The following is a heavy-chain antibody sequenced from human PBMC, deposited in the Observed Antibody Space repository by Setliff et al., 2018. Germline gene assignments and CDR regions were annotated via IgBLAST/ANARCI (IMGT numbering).Heavy chain of an antibody. CDR1: GGSITSHY. V-gene: IGHV4-59*11. J-gene: IGHJ3*02. CDR3: ARVLFHCSSTSCYLDAFDI. Sequence: TLSLTCSVSGGSITSHYWSWIRQSPGKGLEWIGYIDYSGTTNYNPSLKSRVTISSDTSKRQFSLRLTSVTAADTAVYYCARVLFHCSSTSCYLDAFDIWGQGTMVTVSS. CDR2: IDYSGTT. D-gene: IGHD2-2*01.